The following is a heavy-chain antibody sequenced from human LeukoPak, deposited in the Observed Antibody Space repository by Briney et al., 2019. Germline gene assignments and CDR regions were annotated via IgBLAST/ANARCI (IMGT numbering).Heavy chain of an antibody. CDR2: IYYSGST. CDR3: ARLVTMVRGAKTTDY. D-gene: IGHD3-10*01. Sequence: SETLSLTCTVSGGSISSNNYYWGWIRQPRGKGLEWIGSIYYSGSTYYNSSLKSRVTISVDTSKNQFSLQLTSVTAADTAVYYCARLVTMVRGAKTTDYWGQGTLVTVSS. CDR1: GGSISSNNYY. J-gene: IGHJ4*02. V-gene: IGHV4-39*01.